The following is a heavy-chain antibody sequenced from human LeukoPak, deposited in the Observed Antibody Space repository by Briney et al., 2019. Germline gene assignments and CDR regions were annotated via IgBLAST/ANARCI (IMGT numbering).Heavy chain of an antibody. CDR1: GGSFSGYY. CDR2: INRGGDT. CDR3: ARGRGTGSYFHD. V-gene: IGHV4-34*01. Sequence: SETLSLTCAVHGGSFSGYYWGWIRRPPGKGLEWIGEINRGGDTNYNPFLKSRATISIDTSRNYFSLKLSSMTAADTAVYYCARGRGTGSYFHDWGQGTLVTVSS. D-gene: IGHD3/OR15-3a*01. J-gene: IGHJ4*02.